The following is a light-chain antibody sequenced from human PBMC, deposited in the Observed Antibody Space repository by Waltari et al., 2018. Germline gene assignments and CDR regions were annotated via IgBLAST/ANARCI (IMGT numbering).Light chain of an antibody. CDR3: CSYAGAYTFV. Sequence: QSALTQPHSVSACPGQSVTITCSGSIIHFGVEDHVSWYQQLPGKAPKLIRYDVVKRPSGVPSRFSGSKYGTTASLTISGLQTDDEATYYCCSYAGAYTFVFGGGTKLTVL. CDR2: DVV. V-gene: IGLV2-11*01. CDR1: IIHFGVEDH. J-gene: IGLJ3*02.